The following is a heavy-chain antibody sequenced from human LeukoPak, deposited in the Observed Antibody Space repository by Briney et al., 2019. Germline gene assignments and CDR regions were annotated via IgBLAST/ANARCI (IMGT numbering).Heavy chain of an antibody. V-gene: IGHV3-33*08. Sequence: GGSLRLSCAASGFTFSRYGMHWVRQAPGKGLEWVAVIWYDGSNKYYADSVKGRFTISRDNSKNTLYLQMNSLRAEDTAVYYCARARGGSYLLDYWGQGTLVTVSS. CDR2: IWYDGSNK. CDR3: ARARGGSYLLDY. J-gene: IGHJ4*02. D-gene: IGHD1-26*01. CDR1: GFTFSRYG.